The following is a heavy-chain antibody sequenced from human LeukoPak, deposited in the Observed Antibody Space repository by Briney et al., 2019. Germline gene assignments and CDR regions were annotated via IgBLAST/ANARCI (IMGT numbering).Heavy chain of an antibody. CDR1: GVSLNGYY. CDR2: INHSGRT. V-gene: IGHV4-34*01. J-gene: IGHJ5*02. Sequence: SETLSLTCAVSGVSLNGYYWGWIRQTPGKGLEWIGEINHSGRTNYNPSLKSRVTISADTSKNQFSLELRSVTAADTAVYYCARAYYSTSWFPHWGQGALVTVSS. D-gene: IGHD3-10*01. CDR3: ARAYYSTSWFPH.